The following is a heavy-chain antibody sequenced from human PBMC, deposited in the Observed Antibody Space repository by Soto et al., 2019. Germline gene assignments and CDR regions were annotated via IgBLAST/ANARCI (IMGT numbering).Heavy chain of an antibody. CDR1: GFTFSSYG. V-gene: IGHV3-30*18. Sequence: GGSLRLSCAASGFTFSSYGMHWVRQAPGKGLEWVAVISYDGSNKYYADSVKGRFTISRDNSKNTLYLQMNSLRAEDTAVYYCAKDLNDYGDPEPNYYYYYGMDVWGQGTTVTVSS. D-gene: IGHD4-17*01. J-gene: IGHJ6*02. CDR2: ISYDGSNK. CDR3: AKDLNDYGDPEPNYYYYYGMDV.